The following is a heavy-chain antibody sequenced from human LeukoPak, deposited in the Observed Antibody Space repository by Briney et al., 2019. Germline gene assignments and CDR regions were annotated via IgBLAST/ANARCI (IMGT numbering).Heavy chain of an antibody. CDR3: AKRGAGSGGLHF. J-gene: IGHJ4*02. CDR2: FYETDKT. D-gene: IGHD6-19*01. CDR1: GCTFSIYA. V-gene: IGHV3-23*01. Sequence: GGSLRLSCAASGCTFSIYAMTWVRQAPGKGLEWVSTFYETDKTDYADSVKGRFTISRDTSKNMLYLQINSLRAEDTAIYYCAKRGAGSGGLHFWGQGTLVTVSS.